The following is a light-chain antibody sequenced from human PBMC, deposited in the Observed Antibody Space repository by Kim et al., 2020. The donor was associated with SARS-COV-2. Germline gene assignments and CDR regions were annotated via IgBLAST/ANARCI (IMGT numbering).Light chain of an antibody. V-gene: IGKV1-27*01. CDR1: PGASNS. J-gene: IGKJ1*01. CDR3: QKYRM. Sequence: GDRVTITCRTGPGASNSLAWYQQKPGKVPQLLIYAASTLQSGVSSRFNGSGSGTDFTLTISSLQPEDVGTYYCQKYRMFGQGTK. CDR2: AAS.